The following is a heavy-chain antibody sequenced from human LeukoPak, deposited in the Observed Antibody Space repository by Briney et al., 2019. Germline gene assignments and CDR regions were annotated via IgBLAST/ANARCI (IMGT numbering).Heavy chain of an antibody. J-gene: IGHJ4*02. CDR3: AREPPESYYFDN. CDR1: GYTFSGFY. CDR2: IKVSGGRT. Sequence: SVKVSCKASGYTFSGFYVHWVRQAPGQGLEWMGIIKVSGGRTEYAQKFQGRVTVTRDMSTSTVYMELNNLRSEDTAVYYCAREPPESYYFDNWGQGTLVTVSS. V-gene: IGHV1-46*01.